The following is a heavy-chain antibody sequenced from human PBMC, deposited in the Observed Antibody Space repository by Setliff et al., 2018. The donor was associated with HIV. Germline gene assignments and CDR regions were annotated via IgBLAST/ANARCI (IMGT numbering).Heavy chain of an antibody. D-gene: IGHD5-12*01. J-gene: IGHJ6*03. CDR3: ARQGGYSGYGFYYYYYYMDV. CDR2: IYYSGST. Sequence: SETLSLTCTVSGGSISSNSYYWGWIRQPPGKGLEWIVSIYYSGSTYYNPSLKSRVTISVDTSKNQFSLKLSSVTAADTAVYYCARQGGYSGYGFYYYYYYMDVWGKGTTVTVSS. CDR1: GGSISSNSYY. V-gene: IGHV4-39*01.